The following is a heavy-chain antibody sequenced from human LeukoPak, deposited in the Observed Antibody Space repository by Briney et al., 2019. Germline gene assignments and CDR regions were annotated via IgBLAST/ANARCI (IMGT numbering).Heavy chain of an antibody. Sequence: RPSETLSLTCTVSGGSISSSSYYWGWIRQPPGKGLEWVGSITYSGTTYYNPSLKSRVTISVDTSKSQFSLKLTSVTAADTAVYYCAPAYIWGSFRTFNYWGREPWSPSPQ. CDR2: ITYSGTT. D-gene: IGHD3-16*02. J-gene: IGHJ4*02. CDR3: APAYIWGSFRTFNY. CDR1: GGSISSSSYY. V-gene: IGHV4-39*01.